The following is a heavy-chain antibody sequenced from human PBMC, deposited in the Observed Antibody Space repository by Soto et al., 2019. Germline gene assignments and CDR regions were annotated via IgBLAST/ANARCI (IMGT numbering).Heavy chain of an antibody. CDR2: ISGGGGST. CDR1: GFTFGNYG. Sequence: EVQLLESGGGLVQPGGSLRLSCAASGFTFGNYGMNWVRQAPGKGLESVSGISGGGGSTYYADSVKGRFTISRDPSKNTVFLEMNSLRPEDTAVYYCAKGFIVVVTVLRPDDAFDVWGQGTLVTVSS. D-gene: IGHD2-21*02. J-gene: IGHJ3*01. CDR3: AKGFIVVVTVLRPDDAFDV. V-gene: IGHV3-23*01.